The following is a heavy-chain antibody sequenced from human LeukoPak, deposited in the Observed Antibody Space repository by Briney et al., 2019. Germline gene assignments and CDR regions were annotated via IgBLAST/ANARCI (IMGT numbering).Heavy chain of an antibody. CDR2: INQDGSGR. V-gene: IGHV3-7*01. Sequence: GGSLRLSCVASGFTFSTYWMSWVRQAPGKGLEWVANINQDGSGRYHVDSVKGRITISRDNAKNSLYLQMNSLRAEDTAVYYRARDPDYGDPGPFWDYWGQGTLVTVSS. CDR3: ARDPDYGDPGPFWDY. CDR1: GFTFSTYW. J-gene: IGHJ4*02. D-gene: IGHD4-17*01.